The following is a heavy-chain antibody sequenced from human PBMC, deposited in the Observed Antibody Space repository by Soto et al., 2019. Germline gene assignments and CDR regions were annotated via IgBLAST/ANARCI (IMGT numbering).Heavy chain of an antibody. D-gene: IGHD6-13*01. Sequence: SETLSLTCAVYGGSFSGYYWSWIRQPPGKGLEWIGEINHSGSTNYNPSLKSRVTISVDTSKNQFSLKLSSVTAADTAVYYCARDAIAAAGIPRIYYYGMDVWGQGTTVTAP. CDR3: ARDAIAAAGIPRIYYYGMDV. CDR1: GGSFSGYY. J-gene: IGHJ6*02. V-gene: IGHV4-34*01. CDR2: INHSGST.